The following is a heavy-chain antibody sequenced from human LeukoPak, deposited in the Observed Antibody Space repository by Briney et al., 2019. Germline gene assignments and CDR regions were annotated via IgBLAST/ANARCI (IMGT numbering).Heavy chain of an antibody. CDR2: MNPNSGNT. CDR3: ARAPPRRGHCSSTSCYSEFDY. Sequence: GASVNVSCKASGYTFTSYDINWVRQATGQGLEWMGWMNPNSGNTGYAQKFQGRVTMTRNTSISTAYMELSSLRSEDTAVYYCARAPPRRGHCSSTSCYSEFDYWGQGTLVTVSS. J-gene: IGHJ4*02. CDR1: GYTFTSYD. D-gene: IGHD2-2*02. V-gene: IGHV1-8*01.